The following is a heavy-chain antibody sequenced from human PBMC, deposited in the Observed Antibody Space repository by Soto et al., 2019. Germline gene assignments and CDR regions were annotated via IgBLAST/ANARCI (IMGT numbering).Heavy chain of an antibody. CDR1: GFSLSTSGMC. CDR2: IDWDDDK. CDR3: ARMPMGGYSGYDYHYYGMDV. J-gene: IGHJ6*02. Sequence: SGPTLVNPTQTLTLTCTFSGFSLSTSGMCVSWIRQPPGKALEWLALIDWDDDKYYSTSLKTRLTISKDTSKNQVVLTMTNMDPVDTATYYCARMPMGGYSGYDYHYYGMDVWGQGTTVTVSS. V-gene: IGHV2-70*01. D-gene: IGHD5-12*01.